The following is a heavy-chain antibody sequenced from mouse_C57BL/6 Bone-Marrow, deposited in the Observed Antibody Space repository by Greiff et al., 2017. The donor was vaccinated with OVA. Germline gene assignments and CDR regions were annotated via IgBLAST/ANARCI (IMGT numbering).Heavy chain of an antibody. J-gene: IGHJ3*01. CDR3: ARRRSYGNSLAY. CDR1: GYAFSSSW. Sequence: QVQLKESGPELVKPGASVKISCKASGYAFSSSWMNWVKQRPGKGLEWIGRIYPGDGDTNYNGKFKGKATLTADKSSSTAYMQLSSLTSEDSAVYFCARRRSYGNSLAYWGQGTLVTVSA. CDR2: IYPGDGDT. D-gene: IGHD2-1*01. V-gene: IGHV1-82*01.